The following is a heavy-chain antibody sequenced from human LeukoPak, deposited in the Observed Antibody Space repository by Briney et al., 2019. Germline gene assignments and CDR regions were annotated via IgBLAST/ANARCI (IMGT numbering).Heavy chain of an antibody. CDR1: GFTFSNAW. D-gene: IGHD4-17*01. CDR3: ARASADGGYWYFDL. CDR2: TRNKAKSYTT. Sequence: GGSLRLSCAASGFTFSNAWMSWVRQAPGMGLEWVGRTRNKAKSYTTEYAASVKGRFTISRDDSKNSLYLQMNSLKIEDTAVYYCARASADGGYWYFDLWGRGTLVSVSS. J-gene: IGHJ2*01. V-gene: IGHV3-72*01.